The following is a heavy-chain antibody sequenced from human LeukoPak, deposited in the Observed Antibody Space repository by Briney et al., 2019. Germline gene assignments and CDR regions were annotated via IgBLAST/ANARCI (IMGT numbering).Heavy chain of an antibody. J-gene: IGHJ6*03. Sequence: GGSLRLSCAASGFTFSTNNMNWVRQGPGQGLELVSSVTRGCGTTYYADSVKGRLTISRDNAKNTLYLQLLSLRDEDTAIYYCGRKGPLTSIAGRIVNHFYSYYMDVWGTGTTVTVSS. D-gene: IGHD6-6*01. CDR3: GRKGPLTSIAGRIVNHFYSYYMDV. CDR2: VTRGCGTT. CDR1: GFTFSTNN. V-gene: IGHV3-48*02.